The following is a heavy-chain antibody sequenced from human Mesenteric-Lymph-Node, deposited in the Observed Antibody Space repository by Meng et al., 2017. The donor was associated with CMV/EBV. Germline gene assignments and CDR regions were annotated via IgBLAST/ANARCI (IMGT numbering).Heavy chain of an antibody. CDR2: IWYDGSNK. Sequence: GESLKISCAASGFIFSNYAMHWVRQAPGKGLEWVAFIWYDGSNKSFADSVKGRFTISRDNSKDTLYLQMNSLRAEDTAVYYCAKEGPNYDYVWGRYRYLPFDFWGQGTLVTVSS. D-gene: IGHD3-16*02. CDR1: GFIFSNYA. V-gene: IGHV3-30*02. J-gene: IGHJ4*02. CDR3: AKEGPNYDYVWGRYRYLPFDF.